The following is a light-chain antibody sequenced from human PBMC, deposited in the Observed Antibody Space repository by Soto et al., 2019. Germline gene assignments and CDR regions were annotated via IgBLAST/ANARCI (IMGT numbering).Light chain of an antibody. V-gene: IGKV3-20*01. CDR1: QSISSNY. CDR3: QQYGNSPPYT. J-gene: IGKJ2*01. CDR2: GAS. Sequence: VLPQSPGTLSLSPGERATISCRASQSISSNYLAWYQHKPGQAPRLLIYGASSRATGIPHRFSGSGSGTGFTLTISRLEPEDCGVFYCQQYGNSPPYTFGQGTRLEIK.